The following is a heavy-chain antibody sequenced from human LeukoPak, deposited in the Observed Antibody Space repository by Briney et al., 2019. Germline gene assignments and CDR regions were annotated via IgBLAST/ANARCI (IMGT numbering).Heavy chain of an antibody. D-gene: IGHD5-24*01. CDR3: ARATLNGYDY. CDR2: ISHTSDSI. Sequence: GGSLSLTCVASGFSFRIYGMNWVRQAPGKGPEWVSYISHTSDSILYADSVKGRFTRSREDAKKSLDLQMNSLRAEDSVVYYCARATLNGYDYWGQGTLVTVSS. V-gene: IGHV3-48*01. CDR1: GFSFRIYG. J-gene: IGHJ4*02.